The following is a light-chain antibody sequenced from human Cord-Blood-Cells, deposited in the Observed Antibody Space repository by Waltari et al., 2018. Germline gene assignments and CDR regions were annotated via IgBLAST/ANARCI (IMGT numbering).Light chain of an antibody. Sequence: DIQMTKTPSSLSASVGDRVTITCRASKSISSYLNWYQQKPRKAPKLLIYAASSLQSGVPSRFSGSGSGTDFTLTISSLQPEDFATYYCQQSYSTPRTFGGGTKVEIK. J-gene: IGKJ4*01. CDR3: QQSYSTPRT. CDR2: AAS. V-gene: IGKV1-39*01. CDR1: KSISSY.